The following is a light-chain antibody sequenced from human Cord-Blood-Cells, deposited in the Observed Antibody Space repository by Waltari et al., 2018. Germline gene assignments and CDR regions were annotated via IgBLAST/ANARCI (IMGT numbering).Light chain of an antibody. CDR3: CSYAGSSTWV. CDR2: EGS. CDR1: SSDVGSYNL. J-gene: IGLJ3*02. Sequence: QSALTQPASVSGSPGQSITISCTGTSSDVGSYNLFSWYQQHPGTAPKLMIYEGSNRPSGVSNRFSGSKSGNTASLTISGLQAEDEADYYCCSYAGSSTWVFGGGTKLTVL. V-gene: IGLV2-23*01.